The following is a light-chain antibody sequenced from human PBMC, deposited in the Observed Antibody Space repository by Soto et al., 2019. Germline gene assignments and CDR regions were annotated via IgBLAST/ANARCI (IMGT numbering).Light chain of an antibody. CDR2: GAS. V-gene: IGKV3-20*01. CDR3: QQYGSSPWT. J-gene: IGKJ1*01. CDR1: QSVSSSY. Sequence: EIVLTQSPGTLSLSPAGRATLSCRASQSVSSSYLAWYQQKPGQAPRLLIYGASSRATGIPDRFSGSGSGTDFTRTISRLEPEDFAVYYCQQYGSSPWTFGQGTKVEIK.